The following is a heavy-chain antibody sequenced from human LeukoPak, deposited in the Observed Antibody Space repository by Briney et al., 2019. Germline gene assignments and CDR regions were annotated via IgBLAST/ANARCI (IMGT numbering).Heavy chain of an antibody. CDR2: ISGSGGST. V-gene: IGHV3-23*01. CDR3: AKAMVSYYGSGRDDAFDI. D-gene: IGHD3-10*01. CDR1: AFTFSTYA. J-gene: IGHJ3*02. Sequence: TGGSLRLSCAASAFTFSTYAMSWVRQAPGKGLEWVSAISGSGGSTYYADSVKGRFTISRDNSKNSLYLQMNTLRAEDTAVYFCAKAMVSYYGSGRDDAFDIWGQGTMVTVSS.